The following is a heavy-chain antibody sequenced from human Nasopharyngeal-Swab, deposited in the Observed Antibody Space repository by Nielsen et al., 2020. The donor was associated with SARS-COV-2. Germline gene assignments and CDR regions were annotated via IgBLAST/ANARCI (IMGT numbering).Heavy chain of an antibody. CDR2: IYPGDSDT. Sequence: VRQMPGKGLEWVGIIYPGDSDTRYSPSFQGQVTISADKSISTAYLQWSSRKASDPAMYYCARPAGGGYFDYWGQGTLVTV. V-gene: IGHV5-51*01. J-gene: IGHJ4*02. CDR3: ARPAGGGYFDY. D-gene: IGHD3-16*01.